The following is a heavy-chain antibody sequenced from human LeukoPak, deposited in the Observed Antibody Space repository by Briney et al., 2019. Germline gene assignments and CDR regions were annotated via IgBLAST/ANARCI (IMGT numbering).Heavy chain of an antibody. CDR3: ARRRDSGSLQHFDY. D-gene: IGHD1-26*01. J-gene: IGHJ4*02. CDR1: GFTFSSYW. Sequence: GGSLRLSCAASGFTFSSYWMSWVRQAPGKGLEWVANIKQHGSEKYYVDSVKGRFTISRDNARNSLYLQMNSLRAEDTAVYYCARRRDSGSLQHFDYWGQGTLVTVSS. CDR2: IKQHGSEK. V-gene: IGHV3-7*03.